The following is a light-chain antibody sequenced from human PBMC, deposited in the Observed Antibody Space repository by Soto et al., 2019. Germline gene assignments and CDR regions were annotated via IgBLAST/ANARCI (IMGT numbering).Light chain of an antibody. CDR1: QSISSN. CDR3: QQYNNWPPFS. Sequence: IVMPQYPATLSVSPGERATLSCRASQSISSNLAWYQQKNGQTPRLLIYGASTRAAGIPARFSGSGSGTDFTLTISSLQSEDFAVYYCQQYNNWPPFSFGPGTKVDI. CDR2: GAS. J-gene: IGKJ3*01. V-gene: IGKV3-15*01.